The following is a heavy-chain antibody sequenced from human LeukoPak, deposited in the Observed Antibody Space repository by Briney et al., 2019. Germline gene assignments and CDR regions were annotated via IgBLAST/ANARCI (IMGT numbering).Heavy chain of an antibody. Sequence: ASVKVSCKASGYTFSGYYMHWVRQAPGQGLEWMGWIYPNSGDTKYAQKFQGRVTVTRDTSISTAFMEVSRQTSDDTAVYYCARSGSDAFDIWGQGTMVTVSS. CDR1: GYTFSGYY. V-gene: IGHV1-2*02. CDR3: ARSGSDAFDI. J-gene: IGHJ3*02. CDR2: IYPNSGDT. D-gene: IGHD1-26*01.